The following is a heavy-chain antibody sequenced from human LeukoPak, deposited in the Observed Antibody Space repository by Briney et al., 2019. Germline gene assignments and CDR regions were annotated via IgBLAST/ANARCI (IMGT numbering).Heavy chain of an antibody. V-gene: IGHV4-59*01. J-gene: IGHJ5*02. CDR3: ARASGYCSSTSCYVGWFDP. CDR1: GGSISSYY. CDR2: IYYSGST. Sequence: SETLSLTCTVSGGSISSYYWSWIRQPPGKGLEWIGYIYYSGSTNYNPSLKSRVTISVDTSKNQFSLKLSSVTAADTAVYYCARASGYCSSTSCYVGWFDPWGQGTLVTVSS. D-gene: IGHD2-2*01.